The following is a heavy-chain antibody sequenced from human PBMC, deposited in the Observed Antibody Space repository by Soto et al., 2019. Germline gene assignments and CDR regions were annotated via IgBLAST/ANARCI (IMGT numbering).Heavy chain of an antibody. CDR1: GFSFSSQA. J-gene: IGHJ3*02. V-gene: IGHV3-30-3*01. CDR2: ISNDGNRQ. Sequence: GGSLRLSCAASGFSFSSQAMHWVRQAPGKGLEWVAAISNDGNRQLYADSVKDRFTISRDNSRNTLDLQMNNLRTEDTGVYFCARDIYSYGSVGTPDIWGQGTMVTVSS. CDR3: ARDIYSYGSVGTPDI. D-gene: IGHD5-18*01.